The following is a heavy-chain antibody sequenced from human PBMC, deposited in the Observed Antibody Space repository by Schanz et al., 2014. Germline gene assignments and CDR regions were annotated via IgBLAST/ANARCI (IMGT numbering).Heavy chain of an antibody. Sequence: QVQLVQSGGGVVQPGGSLRLSCAASGFTFTSYSMHWVRQAPGRGLEWVAFIRYDGSSKYYADSVRGRFTISRDDSKNTLYLQMSSMRAEDTALYFCAKDRRDNYGSGTFYFEHWGQGTLVTVSS. CDR3: AKDRRDNYGSGTFYFEH. CDR2: IRYDGSSK. CDR1: GFTFTSYS. J-gene: IGHJ4*02. V-gene: IGHV3-30*02. D-gene: IGHD3-10*01.